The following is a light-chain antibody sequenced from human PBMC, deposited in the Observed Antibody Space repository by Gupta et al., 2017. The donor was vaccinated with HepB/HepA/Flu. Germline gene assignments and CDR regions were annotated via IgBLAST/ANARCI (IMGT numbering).Light chain of an antibody. J-gene: IGKJ4*01. CDR3: QHRSNWPIT. CDR1: QNIITY. V-gene: IGKV3-11*01. Sequence: EIVMTQSPATLSLSPGERATLSCRASQNIITYLAWYQQKPGQAPRLLIYDASNKATGIPARFSGSGSGTDFTLTISSREPEDSAVYYCQHRSNWPITFGGGTKVEIK. CDR2: DAS.